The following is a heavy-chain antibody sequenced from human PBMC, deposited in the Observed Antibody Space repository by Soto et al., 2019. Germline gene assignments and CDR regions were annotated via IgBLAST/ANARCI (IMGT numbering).Heavy chain of an antibody. V-gene: IGHV3-7*04. CDR1: GFTCSSNW. Sequence: EVQLVESGGGLVQPGGSLRLSCAASGFTCSSNWLSWVRQAPGIGLEWVANIKEDGSKKDYVDSVKGRFTITRDNAKNSLYLQMNSLRAEDTAVYYCARDGYGGYLDSWGQGTLVTVSS. D-gene: IGHD1-26*01. J-gene: IGHJ4*02. CDR3: ARDGYGGYLDS. CDR2: IKEDGSKK.